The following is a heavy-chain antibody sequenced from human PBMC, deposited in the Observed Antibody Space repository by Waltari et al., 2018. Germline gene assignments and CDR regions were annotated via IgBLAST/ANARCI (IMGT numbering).Heavy chain of an antibody. V-gene: IGHV4-59*11. D-gene: IGHD5-12*01. J-gene: IGHJ4*02. CDR3: ARVYGYSGYEGFDY. Sequence: QVQLQESGPGLVKPSETLSLTCTVSGGSISSHYWSWIRQPPGKGLEWIGDSCYSGSTTSNPTLWSRVTISGVTTKIQLSLELSSVIVADTAVYYGARVYGYSGYEGFDYWGQGTLVTVSS. CDR1: GGSISSHY. CDR2: SCYSGST.